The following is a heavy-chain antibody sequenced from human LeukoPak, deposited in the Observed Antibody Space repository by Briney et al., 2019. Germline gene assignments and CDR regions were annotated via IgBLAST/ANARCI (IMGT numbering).Heavy chain of an antibody. D-gene: IGHD5/OR15-5a*01. J-gene: IGHJ6*03. V-gene: IGHV3-66*01. CDR1: GFTVSSNY. CDR3: AGSTHYYYYYMDV. Sequence: GGSLRLSCAASGFTVSSNYMSWVRQAPGKGLEWVSVIYSAGSTYYADSVKGRFTISRDNSKNTLYLQMNSLRAEDTAVYYCAGSTHYYYYYMDVWGKGTTVTVSS. CDR2: IYSAGST.